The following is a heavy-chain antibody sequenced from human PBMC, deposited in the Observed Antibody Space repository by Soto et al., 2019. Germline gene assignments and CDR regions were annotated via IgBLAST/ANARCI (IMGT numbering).Heavy chain of an antibody. CDR2: IWYDGSNK. V-gene: IGHV3-33*01. CDR1: GVTFRGFG. D-gene: IGHD3-9*01. CDR3: AIDFDWVEEANSYYFDY. Sequence: GGFMRLSWAAAGVTFRGFGMRWVRQAPGKGLEWVAVIWYDGSNKYYADSVKGRFTISRDNSKNTLYLQMNSLRGEDTAVYYCAIDFDWVEEANSYYFDYWGQRTRVTVSS. J-gene: IGHJ4*02.